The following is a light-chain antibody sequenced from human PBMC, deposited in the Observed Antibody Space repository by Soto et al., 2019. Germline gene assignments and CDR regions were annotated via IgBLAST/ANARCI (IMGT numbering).Light chain of an antibody. CDR3: QQSSNWPPIT. J-gene: IGKJ5*01. Sequence: EIVLTQSPATLSLSPGERATLSCRASQSVSSYLAWYQQKPGQAPRLLIYDASNRATGIPARFSGSGSGTDFTLTTSSLEPEDFAVYYCQQSSNWPPITFGQGTRLEIK. CDR1: QSVSSY. V-gene: IGKV3-11*01. CDR2: DAS.